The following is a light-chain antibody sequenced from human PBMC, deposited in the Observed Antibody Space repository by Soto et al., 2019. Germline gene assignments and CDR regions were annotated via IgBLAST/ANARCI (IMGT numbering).Light chain of an antibody. V-gene: IGKV1-5*01. CDR3: QQYVFYRGT. CDR1: QSISGW. Sequence: DIQMTQSPSALSASVGDRVTITCRASQSISGWLAWFQQKPGKAPKLLIYDASSLESGVPSRFSGSGSATEFTLTITSLQPDDFATYYCQQYVFYRGTFGQGTKVEIK. J-gene: IGKJ1*01. CDR2: DAS.